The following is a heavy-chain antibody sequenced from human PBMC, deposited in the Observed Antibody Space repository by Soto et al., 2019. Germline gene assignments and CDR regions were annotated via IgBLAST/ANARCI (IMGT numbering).Heavy chain of an antibody. J-gene: IGHJ6*02. Sequence: GVSLRLSCAASGFTFNTYSRNWVRQAPGKGLEWVSAISGSGGSTYYADSVNGRFTISGDNSKNTLYLQMNSLRAEDTAVYYCAKEGESTGTRGDYSGMDAWGQGTTVTVSS. D-gene: IGHD1-1*01. V-gene: IGHV3-23*01. CDR3: AKEGESTGTRGDYSGMDA. CDR1: GFTFNTYS. CDR2: ISGSGGST.